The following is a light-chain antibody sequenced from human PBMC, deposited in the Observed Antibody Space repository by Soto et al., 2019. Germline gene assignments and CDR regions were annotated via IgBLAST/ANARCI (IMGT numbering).Light chain of an antibody. CDR1: QGIRND. J-gene: IGKJ1*01. CDR3: LQDYNDPLT. CDR2: AAS. V-gene: IGKV1-6*01. Sequence: AIQMTQSPSSMSASVGDRVTITCRASQGIRNDLGWYQQKPGKAPKLLIYAASSLQSRVPSRFSGSGSGAVFSLTISRLQHEDVATYYCLQDYNDPLTFGEGTKVDIK.